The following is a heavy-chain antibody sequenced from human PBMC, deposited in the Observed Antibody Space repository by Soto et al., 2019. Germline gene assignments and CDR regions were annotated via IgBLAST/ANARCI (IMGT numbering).Heavy chain of an antibody. CDR1: GFTFSSYA. D-gene: IGHD2-2*01. CDR3: ARPFVVGSTSCCFDY. Sequence: QVQLVESGGGVVQPGRSLRLSCAASGFTFSSYAMHWVRQAPGKGLEWVAVISYDGSNKYYADSVKGRFTISRDNSKNTLYLQMNSLRAEDTAVYYCARPFVVGSTSCCFDYWGQGTLVTVSS. CDR2: ISYDGSNK. V-gene: IGHV3-30-3*01. J-gene: IGHJ4*02.